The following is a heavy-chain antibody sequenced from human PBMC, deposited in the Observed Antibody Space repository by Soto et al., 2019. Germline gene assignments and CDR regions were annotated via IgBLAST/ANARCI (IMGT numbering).Heavy chain of an antibody. CDR3: AKDVR. J-gene: IGHJ4*02. CDR1: GFTFSNHW. Sequence: EVQLVESGGDLVQPGGSLRLSCAASGFTFSNHWMSWVRQAPGKGLEWVANIKEDGSESYYADAVKGRFTISRDNAKNSLYLQMNGLRVEDTALYYCAKDVRWGQGTLVTVSS. CDR2: IKEDGSES. V-gene: IGHV3-7*05.